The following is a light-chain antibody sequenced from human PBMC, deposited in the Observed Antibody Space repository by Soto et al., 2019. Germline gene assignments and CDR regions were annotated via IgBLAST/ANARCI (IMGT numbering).Light chain of an antibody. J-gene: IGKJ4*01. CDR1: QSVLYSSNNKNY. V-gene: IGKV4-1*01. Sequence: DIVMTQSPDSLAVSLGERATINCKSSQSVLYSSNNKNYLPSYQQKPGQHPKLLIYWESTRQFGVPDRFSGSGSGTDFTHIISSLQAEDVGSYYCQKYYSPPVTFGGETQVEIK. CDR3: QKYYSPPVT. CDR2: WES.